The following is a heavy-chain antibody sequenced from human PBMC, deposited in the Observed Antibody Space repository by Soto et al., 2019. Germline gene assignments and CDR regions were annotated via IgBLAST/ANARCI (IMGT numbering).Heavy chain of an antibody. CDR1: GVSIRTTSYN. V-gene: IGHV4-39*01. CDR2: VYYTGRT. Sequence: QLHLQESGPGLVKPSETLSLTCNVSGVSIRTTSYNWGWIRQPPGKGLQWIGTVYYTGRTYYNPSLKSRCTISVNTSSNQFSMNLTSVTDADTAIYYCARHGSYWGQGTLVIVSS. J-gene: IGHJ4*02. CDR3: ARHGSY.